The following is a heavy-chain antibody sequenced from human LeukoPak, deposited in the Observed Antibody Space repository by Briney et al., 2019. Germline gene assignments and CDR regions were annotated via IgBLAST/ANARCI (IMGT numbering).Heavy chain of an antibody. V-gene: IGHV4-59*01. Sequence: SETLSLTCTVSGGSLNSYYWSWIRQPPGKGLEWIGFITHSGGTDFDSSLGGRVTISVDTSKNQFSLRLTSMTAAYTAVYFCARGRISNWGFEGTLFDAWGQGVLVTVSS. J-gene: IGHJ4*02. CDR1: GGSLNSYY. CDR3: ARGRISNWGFEGTLFDA. D-gene: IGHD7-27*01. CDR2: ITHSGGT.